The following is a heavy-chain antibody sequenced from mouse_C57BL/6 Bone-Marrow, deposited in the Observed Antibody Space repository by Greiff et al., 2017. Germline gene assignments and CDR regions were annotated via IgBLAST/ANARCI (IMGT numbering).Heavy chain of an antibody. J-gene: IGHJ4*01. CDR3: ARQGSGGYAKDY. Sequence: EVMLVESGGDLVKPGGSLKLSCAASGFTFSSYGMSWVRQTPDKRLEWVATISSGGSSTYYPDSVKGRFTISRDNAKNTLYLQMSSLKSEDTAMYYDARQGSGGYAKDYRGQGTAVTVSS. CDR2: ISSGGSST. CDR1: GFTFSSYG. V-gene: IGHV5-6*01.